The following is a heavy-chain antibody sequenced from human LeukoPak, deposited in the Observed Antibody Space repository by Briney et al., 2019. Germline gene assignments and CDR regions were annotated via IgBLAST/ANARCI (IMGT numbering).Heavy chain of an antibody. V-gene: IGHV4-38-2*02. Sequence: PSETLSLTCTVSGYSIRNGYNWGWIRLSPGKGLECLGSIYQSGSTYDNLSLKSRVTISVDTSKNPFSLKLSSVTAADTAVYYCARRTMVRGKGWFDPWGQGTLVTVYS. CDR3: ARRTMVRGKGWFDP. D-gene: IGHD3-10*01. J-gene: IGHJ5*02. CDR1: GYSIRNGYN. CDR2: IYQSGST.